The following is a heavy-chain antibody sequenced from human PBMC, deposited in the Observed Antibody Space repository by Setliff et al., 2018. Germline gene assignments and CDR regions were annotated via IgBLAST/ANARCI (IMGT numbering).Heavy chain of an antibody. D-gene: IGHD2-8*01. Sequence: SGGSLRLSCAASGFTFSSFWMAWVRQSPGRGLEWVSAISGSDDRTVYADSVKGRFTISRDTSRNTLYLQMNSLTAEDTAIYYCASALATPYGGFQRALDYWGRGTLVTVSS. CDR1: GFTFSSFW. J-gene: IGHJ4*02. V-gene: IGHV3-23*01. CDR2: ISGSDDRT. CDR3: ASALATPYGGFQRALDY.